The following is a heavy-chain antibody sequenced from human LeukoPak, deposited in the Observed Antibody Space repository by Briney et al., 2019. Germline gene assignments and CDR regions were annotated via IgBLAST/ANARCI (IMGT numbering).Heavy chain of an antibody. Sequence: PGGPLRLSCAASGFTFSSYSMNWVRQAPGEGLEWVSSISSSSSYIYYADSVKGRFTISRDNAKNSVYLQMNSLRAEDTAVYYCASSYSSGWPDAFDIWGEGTMVTVSS. CDR2: ISSSSSYI. V-gene: IGHV3-21*01. CDR1: GFTFSSYS. D-gene: IGHD6-19*01. CDR3: ASSYSSGWPDAFDI. J-gene: IGHJ3*02.